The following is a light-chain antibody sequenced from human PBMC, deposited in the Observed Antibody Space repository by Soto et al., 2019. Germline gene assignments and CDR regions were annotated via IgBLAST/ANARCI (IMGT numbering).Light chain of an antibody. Sequence: QSALTQPASVSGSPGQSITISCTGTSSDVGDYNYVSWYQQHPGKAPKLMIYEVSHRLSGVSNRFSGSKSGCTASLTISGLQDEDEADYYCSSYISNSIVVFGGGTKLTVL. CDR1: SSDVGDYNY. J-gene: IGLJ2*01. V-gene: IGLV2-14*01. CDR3: SSYISNSIVV. CDR2: EVS.